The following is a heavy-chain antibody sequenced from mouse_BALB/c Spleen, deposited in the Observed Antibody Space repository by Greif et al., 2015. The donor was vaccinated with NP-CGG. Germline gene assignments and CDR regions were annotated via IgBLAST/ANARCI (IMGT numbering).Heavy chain of an antibody. CDR1: GFTFSSYA. V-gene: IGHV5-9-4*01. CDR3: ARARGNGVYAMDY. CDR2: ISSGGSYT. J-gene: IGHJ4*01. Sequence: EVKLVESGGGLVKPGGSLKLSCAASGFTFSSYAMSWVRQSPEKRLEWVAEISSGGSYTYYPDTVTGRFTISRDNAKNTLYLEMSSLRSEDTAMYYCARARGNGVYAMDYWGQGTSVTVSS. D-gene: IGHD2-1*01.